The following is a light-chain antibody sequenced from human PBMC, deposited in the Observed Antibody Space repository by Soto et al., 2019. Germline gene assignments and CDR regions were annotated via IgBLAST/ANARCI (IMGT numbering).Light chain of an antibody. V-gene: IGKV1-39*01. J-gene: IGKJ1*01. CDR2: AAS. CDR1: QNINKY. CDR3: QQSYGSPGA. Sequence: DIHLTQSPSSLSASVGDSVTITCRSSQNINKYLNWYEHRPGKAPKLLIYAASSLQTGVPTRFSCAGAGTFFTLTISNLQLEDVASYYCQQSYGSPGAFGRGTKVEI.